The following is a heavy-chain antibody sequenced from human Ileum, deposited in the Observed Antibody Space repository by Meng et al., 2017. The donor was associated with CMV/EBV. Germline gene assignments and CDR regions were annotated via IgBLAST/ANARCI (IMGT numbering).Heavy chain of an antibody. Sequence: QVQLRESGPGVVKPSETFFLTCTVSGGSISTYYWNWIRQPAGRELEWIGRVYNRDRTTYNPSLKSRVTMSVDTSKNQFSLTLYSVTAADTAVYFCARDREHTYGYTFEYWGQGTLVNVSS. V-gene: IGHV4-4*07. CDR1: GGSISTYY. D-gene: IGHD5-24*01. J-gene: IGHJ4*02. CDR2: VYNRDRT. CDR3: ARDREHTYGYTFEY.